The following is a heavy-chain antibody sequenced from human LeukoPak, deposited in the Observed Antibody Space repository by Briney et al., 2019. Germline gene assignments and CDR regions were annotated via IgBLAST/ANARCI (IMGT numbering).Heavy chain of an antibody. D-gene: IGHD3-10*01. V-gene: IGHV1-8*03. Sequence: ASVKVSCKASGYTFTSYGINWVRQATGQGLEWMGWMNPNSGNTGYAQKFQGRVTITRNTSISTAYMELSRLRSEDTAVYYCARAPYYGSGSYHLVYWGQGTLVTVSS. CDR3: ARAPYYGSGSYHLVY. J-gene: IGHJ4*02. CDR2: MNPNSGNT. CDR1: GYTFTSYG.